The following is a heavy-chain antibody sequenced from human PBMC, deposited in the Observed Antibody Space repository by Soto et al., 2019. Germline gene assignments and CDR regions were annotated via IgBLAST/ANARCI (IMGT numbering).Heavy chain of an antibody. Sequence: PSETLSLTCTVSGGSISSYYWSWIRQPPGKGLEWIGYIYYSGSTNYNPSLQGRVTMTTDTSTSTAYMELRSLRSDDTAVYYCARDANWNYLYYYYGMDVWGQGTTVTVSS. CDR3: ARDANWNYLYYYYGMDV. CDR2: IYYSGST. V-gene: IGHV4-59*01. CDR1: GGSISSYY. J-gene: IGHJ6*02. D-gene: IGHD1-7*01.